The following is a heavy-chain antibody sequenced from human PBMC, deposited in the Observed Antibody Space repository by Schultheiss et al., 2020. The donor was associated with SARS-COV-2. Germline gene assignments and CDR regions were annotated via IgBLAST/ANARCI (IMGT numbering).Heavy chain of an antibody. CDR1: GGSFSGYY. D-gene: IGHD3-3*01. CDR3: ARVRRSGYYYYYGMDV. Sequence: SETLSLTCAVYGGSFSGYYWSWIRQPPGKGLEWIGYIYYSGSTNYNPSLKSRVTISVDTSKNQFSLKLSSVTAADTAVYYCARVRRSGYYYYYGMDVWGQGTTVTFSS. J-gene: IGHJ6*02. CDR2: IYYSGST. V-gene: IGHV4-59*12.